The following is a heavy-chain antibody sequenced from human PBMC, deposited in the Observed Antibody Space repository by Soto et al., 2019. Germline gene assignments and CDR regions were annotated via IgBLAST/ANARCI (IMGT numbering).Heavy chain of an antibody. D-gene: IGHD6-6*01. CDR2: INPSGGST. V-gene: IGHV1-46*01. Sequence: ASVKVSCKASGYTFTSYYMHRVRQAPGQGLEWMGIINPSGGSTSYAQKFQGWVTMTRDTSISTAYMELSRLRSDDTAVYYCARDGTADRLPYYFDYWGQGTLVTVSS. J-gene: IGHJ4*02. CDR3: ARDGTADRLPYYFDY. CDR1: GYTFTSYY.